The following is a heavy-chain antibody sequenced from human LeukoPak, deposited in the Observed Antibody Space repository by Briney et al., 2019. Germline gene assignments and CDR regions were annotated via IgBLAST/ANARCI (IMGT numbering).Heavy chain of an antibody. CDR2: IYSGGST. J-gene: IGHJ5*02. CDR3: ARTWFGESHNWFDP. Sequence: PGGSLRLSCAASGFTVSSNYMSWVRPAPGKGLEWVSVIYSGGSTYYADSVKSRFTISRDNSKNTLYLQMNSLRAEDTAVYYCARTWFGESHNWFDPWGQGTLVTVSS. V-gene: IGHV3-53*01. CDR1: GFTVSSNY. D-gene: IGHD3-10*01.